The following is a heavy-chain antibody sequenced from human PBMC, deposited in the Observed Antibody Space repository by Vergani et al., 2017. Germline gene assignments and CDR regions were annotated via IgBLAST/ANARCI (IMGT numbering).Heavy chain of an antibody. V-gene: IGHV3-15*01. Sequence: EVQPVESGGGLVKPGGSLRLSCTPSGFTFSSAWMSWVRQAPGKGLEWVARIRPKTDGETTDYAAPVKGRFTISRDDSKNTLYLQMNSLKTEDTAVYYCTTPTMWELRYYFDYWGQGTLVTVSS. CDR1: GFTFSSAW. CDR3: TTPTMWELRYYFDY. D-gene: IGHD3-9*01. J-gene: IGHJ4*02. CDR2: IRPKTDGETT.